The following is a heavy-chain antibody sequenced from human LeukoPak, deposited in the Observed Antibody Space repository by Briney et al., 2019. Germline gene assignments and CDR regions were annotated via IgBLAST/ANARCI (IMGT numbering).Heavy chain of an antibody. CDR2: IYYSGST. J-gene: IGHJ4*02. CDR3: ARVRGYYDSSGYDY. V-gene: IGHV4-59*01. D-gene: IGHD3-22*01. Sequence: KPSETLSLTCAVYGGSFSSYYWSWIRQPPGKGLEWIGYIYYSGSTNYNPALKSRVTISEDTSKNQISLKLSSVTAADTAVYYCARVRGYYDSSGYDYWGQGTLVTVSS. CDR1: GGSFSSYY.